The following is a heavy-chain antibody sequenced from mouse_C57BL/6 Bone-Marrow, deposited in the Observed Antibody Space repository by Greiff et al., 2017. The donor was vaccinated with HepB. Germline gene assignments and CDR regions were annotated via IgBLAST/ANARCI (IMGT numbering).Heavy chain of an antibody. V-gene: IGHV1-72*01. Sequence: QVQLKQPGAELVKPGASVKLSCKASGYTFTSYWMHWVKQRPGRGLEWIGRIDPNSGGTKYNEKFKSKATLTVDKPSSTAYMQLSSLTSEDSAVYYCARCRAPNLYWYFDVWGTGTTVTVSS. CDR1: GYTFTSYW. D-gene: IGHD3-1*01. J-gene: IGHJ1*03. CDR2: IDPNSGGT. CDR3: ARCRAPNLYWYFDV.